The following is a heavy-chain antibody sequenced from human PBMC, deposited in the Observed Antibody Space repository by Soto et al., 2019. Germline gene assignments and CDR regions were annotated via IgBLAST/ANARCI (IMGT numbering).Heavy chain of an antibody. J-gene: IGHJ4*02. CDR3: ANIHTTSANFDY. Sequence: EVQLLESGGGLVQPGGSLRLSCTASGFTFSNNAMGWVRQAPGKGLEWVSSIGNSGGLTVYADSVKGRFTISRDNSRNTLFLQMNSLRAEDTAVYYCANIHTTSANFDYWGQGTLVTVSS. D-gene: IGHD2-2*01. CDR1: GFTFSNNA. CDR2: IGNSGGLT. V-gene: IGHV3-23*01.